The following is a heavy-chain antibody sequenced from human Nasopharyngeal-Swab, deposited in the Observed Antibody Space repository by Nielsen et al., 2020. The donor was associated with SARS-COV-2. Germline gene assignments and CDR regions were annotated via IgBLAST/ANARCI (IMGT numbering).Heavy chain of an antibody. CDR1: GYTFTGYY. CDR2: INPNSGGT. J-gene: IGHJ6*02. D-gene: IGHD4-11*01. CDR3: ARDPFTVTLSQPTYYYYYGMDV. V-gene: IGHV1-2*02. Sequence: ASVKVSCKASGYTFTGYYMHWVRQAPGQGLEWMGWINPNSGGTIYAQKFQGRVTMTRDTSISTAYMELSRLRSDDTAVYYCARDPFTVTLSQPTYYYYYGMDVWGQGTTVTVSS.